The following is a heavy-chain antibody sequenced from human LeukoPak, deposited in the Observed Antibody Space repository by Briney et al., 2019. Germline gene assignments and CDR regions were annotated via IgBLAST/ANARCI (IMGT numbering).Heavy chain of an antibody. CDR1: GFTFSSYG. D-gene: IGHD6-19*01. V-gene: IGHV3-33*01. CDR2: IWYDGSNE. CDR3: ARDPYSSGWFNAFDI. J-gene: IGHJ3*02. Sequence: PGGSLRLSCAASGFTFSSYGMHWVRQAPGKGLEWVVVIWYDGSNEYYADSVKGRFTIFRDNSKNTLYLEMNNLRAEDTAIYYCARDPYSSGWFNAFDIWGQGTMVTVSS.